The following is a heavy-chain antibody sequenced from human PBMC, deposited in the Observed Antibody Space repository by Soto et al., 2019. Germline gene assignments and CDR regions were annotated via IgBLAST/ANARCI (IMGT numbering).Heavy chain of an antibody. J-gene: IGHJ5*01. Sequence: SETLSLTCAVYGGSFSGYYWSWIRQPPGKGLEWIGEINHSGSTNYNPSLKSRVTISVDTSKNQFSLKLSSVTAADTAVYYCAREVDSWRQGTLVTVSS. CDR3: AREVDS. CDR1: GGSFSGYY. CDR2: INHSGST. V-gene: IGHV4-34*01.